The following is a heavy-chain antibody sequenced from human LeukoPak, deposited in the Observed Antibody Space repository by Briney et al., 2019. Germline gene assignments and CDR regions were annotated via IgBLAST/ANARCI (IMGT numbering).Heavy chain of an antibody. J-gene: IGHJ4*02. CDR3: ARDRNWGFDY. D-gene: IGHD7-27*01. CDR2: ITSSSSDI. Sequence: GGSLRLSCAASGFTFSDQNMNWVRQAPGKGLEWISYITSSSSDISYADSVKGRFTISRDNAKNSLYLQMNSLRGEDTAVYYCARDRNWGFDYWGQGTLLTVSS. CDR1: GFTFSDQN. V-gene: IGHV3-48*01.